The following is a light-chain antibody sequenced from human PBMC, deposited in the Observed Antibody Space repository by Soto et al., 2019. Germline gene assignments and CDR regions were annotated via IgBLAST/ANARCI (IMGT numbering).Light chain of an antibody. CDR1: NIGSKS. Sequence: SYELTQPPSVSVAPGKTARITCGGNNIGSKSVNWYQQKPGQAPVLVIYYDSDRPSGIPERFAGSKSGNTATLTISRVEAGDEADYYCQVWDSSSDHPGAVFGGGTQLTVL. J-gene: IGLJ7*01. V-gene: IGLV3-21*04. CDR3: QVWDSSSDHPGAV. CDR2: YDS.